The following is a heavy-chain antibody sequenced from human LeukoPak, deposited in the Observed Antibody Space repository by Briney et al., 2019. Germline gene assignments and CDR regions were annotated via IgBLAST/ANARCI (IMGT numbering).Heavy chain of an antibody. CDR1: GYTFTTYA. CDR3: ARSLGGGNLVAWFDP. D-gene: IGHD4-23*01. Sequence: ASVKVSCKASGYTFTTYAMHWVRQAPGQRLEWMGWINAGNGNTKYSQKFQGRVTITRDTFASTAYMELSSLRSEDTAVYYCARSLGGGNLVAWFDPWGQGTLVTVSS. V-gene: IGHV1-3*01. J-gene: IGHJ5*02. CDR2: INAGNGNT.